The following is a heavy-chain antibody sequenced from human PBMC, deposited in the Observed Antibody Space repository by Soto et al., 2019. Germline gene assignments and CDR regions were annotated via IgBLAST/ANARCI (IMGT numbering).Heavy chain of an antibody. CDR3: ARARTSLGYCSGGSCYEDAFDT. J-gene: IGHJ3*02. D-gene: IGHD2-15*01. CDR2: IYSGGST. CDR1: GFTVSSNY. V-gene: IGHV3-66*01. Sequence: PGGSLRLSCAASGFTVSSNYMSWVRQAPGKGLEWVSVIYSGGSTYYADSVKGRFTISRDNSKNTLYLQMNSLRAEDTAVYYCARARTSLGYCSGGSCYEDAFDTWGQGTMVTVSS.